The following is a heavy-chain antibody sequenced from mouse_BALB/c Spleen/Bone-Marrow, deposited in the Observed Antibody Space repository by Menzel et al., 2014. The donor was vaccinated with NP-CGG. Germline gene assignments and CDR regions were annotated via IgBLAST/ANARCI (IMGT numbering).Heavy chain of an antibody. J-gene: IGHJ2*01. Sequence: VKLVESGAELVRPGSSVKISCKASGYAFSIYWMNWVKQRPGQGFEWIGQIYPGDDDTDYNGKFKGKATLTADRSSSTAYMQLNSLTSEDSAVYFCARGGISIDYWGQGTTLTVSS. CDR3: ARGGISIDY. CDR1: GYAFSIYW. V-gene: IGHV1-80*01. CDR2: IYPGDDDT.